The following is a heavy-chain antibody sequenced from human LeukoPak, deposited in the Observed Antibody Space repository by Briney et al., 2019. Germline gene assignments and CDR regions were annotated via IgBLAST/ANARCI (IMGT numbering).Heavy chain of an antibody. CDR1: GFTFNNYG. J-gene: IGHJ4*02. CDR2: TSGSGGNT. Sequence: PGGSLRLSCAASGFTFNNYGMSWVRQAPGKGLEWVSGTSGSGGNTYYRDSVKGRFTISRDNFKNTLHLQMNSLRAEDTAVYYCAKIWNPITMVRGVIDYWGQGTLVTVSS. CDR3: AKIWNPITMVRGVIDY. V-gene: IGHV3-23*01. D-gene: IGHD3-10*01.